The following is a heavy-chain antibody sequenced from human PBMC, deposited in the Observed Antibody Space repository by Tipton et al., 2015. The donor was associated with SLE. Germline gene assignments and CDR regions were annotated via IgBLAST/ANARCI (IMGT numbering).Heavy chain of an antibody. CDR1: GGSISSSSYY. CDR3: ARLLTIFGVVN. Sequence: TLSLTCTVSGGSISSSSYYWGWIRQPPGKGLEWIGSIYSSGTTYYNPSPKSRVTMSVDTSKNQFSLRLSSVTAADTAVYYCARLLTIFGVVNWGQGTLVTVSS. V-gene: IGHV4-39*07. CDR2: IYSSGTT. D-gene: IGHD3-3*01. J-gene: IGHJ4*02.